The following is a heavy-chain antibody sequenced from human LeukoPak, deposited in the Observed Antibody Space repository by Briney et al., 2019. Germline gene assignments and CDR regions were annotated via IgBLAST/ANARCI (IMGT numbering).Heavy chain of an antibody. CDR2: IKEDGSEK. V-gene: IGHV3-7*01. Sequence: GGSLRLSCAGSGFSFSNYWMSWVRQAPGKGLEWVANIKEDGSEKFYGDSVRGRFTISRDNDKNSLYLQMNSLRIEDTAVYYCARDTRLGYCSSTSCYAFDIWGQGTMVTVSS. D-gene: IGHD2-2*01. J-gene: IGHJ3*02. CDR1: GFSFSNYW. CDR3: ARDTRLGYCSSTSCYAFDI.